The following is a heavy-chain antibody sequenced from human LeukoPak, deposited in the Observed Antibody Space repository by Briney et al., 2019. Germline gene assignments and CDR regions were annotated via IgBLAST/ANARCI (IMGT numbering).Heavy chain of an antibody. CDR3: ARVVRGLPAPDRYYYYMDV. J-gene: IGHJ6*03. Sequence: SETLSLTCTVSGGSISSGGYYWSWIRQPPGKGLEWIGYIYHSGSTYYNPSLKSRVTISVDRSKNQFSLKLSSVTAADTAVYYCARVVRGLPAPDRYYYYMDVWGKGTTVTVSS. CDR1: GGSISSGGYY. CDR2: IYHSGST. V-gene: IGHV4-30-2*01. D-gene: IGHD2-15*01.